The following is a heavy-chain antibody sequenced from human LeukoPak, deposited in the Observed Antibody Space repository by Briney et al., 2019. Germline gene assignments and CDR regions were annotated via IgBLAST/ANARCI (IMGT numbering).Heavy chain of an antibody. CDR1: GYTFTSYG. CDR2: ISAYNGNT. D-gene: IGHD3-10*01. J-gene: IGHJ5*02. V-gene: IGHV1-18*01. Sequence: ASVKVSCKASGYTFTSYGISWVRQAPGQGLEWMGWISAYNGNTNYAQKLQGRVTMTTDTSTSTAYMELRSLRSDDTAVYYCARDRGTLWFGDSGRWFDPWGQGTLVTVSS. CDR3: ARDRGTLWFGDSGRWFDP.